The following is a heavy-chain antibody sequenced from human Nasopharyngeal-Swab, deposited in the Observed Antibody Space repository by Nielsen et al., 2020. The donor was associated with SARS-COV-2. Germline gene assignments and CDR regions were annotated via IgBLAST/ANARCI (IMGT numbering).Heavy chain of an antibody. CDR3: ARGSGTANYYREV. J-gene: IGHJ6*03. V-gene: IGHV1-46*01. D-gene: IGHD2-15*01. CDR2: INPTGGST. Sequence: ASVKVPCKASGYSFTSYYMLWVRQTPGQGLEWMGIINPTGGSTSYAQKFQGRVTMTRDTSTSTVYLELSSLRSEDTAVYYRARGSGTANYYREVWGKGSTVTVSS. CDR1: GYSFTSYY.